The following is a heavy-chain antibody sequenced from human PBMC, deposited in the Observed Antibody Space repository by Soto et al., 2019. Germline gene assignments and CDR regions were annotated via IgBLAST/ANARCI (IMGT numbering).Heavy chain of an antibody. D-gene: IGHD2-15*01. CDR3: AKDRSRCSGGSCYPDAFDI. CDR1: GFPFSSYS. Sequence: GGSLRLSCAASGFPFSSYSMSWVRPATGKGLEWVSAISGSGGSTYYADSVKGRFTISRDNSKNTLYLQMNSLRAEDTAVYYCAKDRSRCSGGSCYPDAFDIWGQGTMVTVSS. CDR2: ISGSGGST. J-gene: IGHJ3*02. V-gene: IGHV3-23*01.